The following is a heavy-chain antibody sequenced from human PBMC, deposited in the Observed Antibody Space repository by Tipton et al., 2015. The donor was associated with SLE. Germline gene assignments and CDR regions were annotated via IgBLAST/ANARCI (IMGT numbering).Heavy chain of an antibody. CDR2: IWYDGSNK. J-gene: IGHJ4*02. CDR1: GFTFSSYG. Sequence: SLRLSCAASGFTFSSYGMHWVRQAPGKGLEWVAVIWYDGSNKYYADSVKGRFTISRDNSKNTLYLQLNSLRAEDTAVYYCARECSSSKPFDYWGQGTLVTVSS. D-gene: IGHD6-6*01. CDR3: ARECSSSKPFDY. V-gene: IGHV3-33*01.